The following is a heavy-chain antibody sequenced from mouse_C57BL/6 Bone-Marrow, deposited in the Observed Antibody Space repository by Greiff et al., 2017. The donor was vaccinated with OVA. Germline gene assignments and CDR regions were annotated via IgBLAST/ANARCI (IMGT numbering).Heavy chain of an antibody. Sequence: EVKLMESGPELVKPGASVKISCKASGYSFTDYNMNWVKQSNGKSLEWIGVINPNYGTTSYNQKFKGKATLTVDQSSSTAYMQLSSLTSEDSAVYYCARPPLYGSSYWFAYWGQGTLVTVSA. V-gene: IGHV1-39*01. CDR2: INPNYGTT. CDR1: GYSFTDYN. J-gene: IGHJ3*01. CDR3: ARPPLYGSSYWFAY. D-gene: IGHD1-1*01.